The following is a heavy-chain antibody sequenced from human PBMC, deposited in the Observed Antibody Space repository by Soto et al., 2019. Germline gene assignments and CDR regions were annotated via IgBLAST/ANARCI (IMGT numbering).Heavy chain of an antibody. CDR1: GFTFSSYS. J-gene: IGHJ4*02. CDR2: ISSSSSYI. CDR3: ARDAGAVAGTLDD. D-gene: IGHD6-19*01. V-gene: IGHV3-21*01. Sequence: EVQLVESGGGLVKPGGSLRLSCAASGFTFSSYSMNWLRQAPGKGLEWVSSISSSSSYIYYADSVKGRFTISRDNAKNSLYLQMNSLRAEDTAVYYCARDAGAVAGTLDDWGQGTLVTVSS.